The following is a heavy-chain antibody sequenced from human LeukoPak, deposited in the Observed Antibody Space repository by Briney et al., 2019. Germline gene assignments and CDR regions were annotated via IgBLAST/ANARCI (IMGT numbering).Heavy chain of an antibody. V-gene: IGHV1-2*02. D-gene: IGHD3-22*01. Sequence: GASVKVSCKASGYTFTGYYMHWVRQAPGQGLEWMGWINPNSGGTNYAQKFQGRVTMTRDTSISTAYMELSRLRSDDTAVYYCAREREGYNYYDSSGYPYGMDVWGQGTTVTVSS. J-gene: IGHJ6*02. CDR1: GYTFTGYY. CDR3: AREREGYNYYDSSGYPYGMDV. CDR2: INPNSGGT.